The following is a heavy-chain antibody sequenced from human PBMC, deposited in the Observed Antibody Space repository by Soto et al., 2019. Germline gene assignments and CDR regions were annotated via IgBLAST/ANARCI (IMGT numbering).Heavy chain of an antibody. CDR2: VSVSGGTT. Sequence: PGGALRRFCAASGFMFNNYGMSWGGQAPGKGLEWVSTVSVSGGTTYYADSLKGRFTISRDNSKNTLYLQMNSLRAEDTAVYYCAKDLTPTVTTLRYYYYGMDVWGQGTTVTVSS. CDR3: AKDLTPTVTTLRYYYYGMDV. V-gene: IGHV3-23*01. D-gene: IGHD4-17*01. J-gene: IGHJ6*02. CDR1: GFMFNNYG.